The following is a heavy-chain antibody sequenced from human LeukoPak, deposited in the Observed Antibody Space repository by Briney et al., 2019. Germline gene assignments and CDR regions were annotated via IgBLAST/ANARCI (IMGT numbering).Heavy chain of an antibody. Sequence: SETLSLTCTVSGGSISSSSYYWGWIRQLPGKGLEWIGSIYYSGSTYYNSSLKSRVTISVDTSKNQFSLKLSSVTAADTAVYYCARASDYDYVWGSYRYRLNYFDYWGQGTLVTVSS. CDR2: IYYSGST. CDR1: GGSISSSSYY. D-gene: IGHD3-16*02. V-gene: IGHV4-39*01. J-gene: IGHJ4*02. CDR3: ARASDYDYVWGSYRYRLNYFDY.